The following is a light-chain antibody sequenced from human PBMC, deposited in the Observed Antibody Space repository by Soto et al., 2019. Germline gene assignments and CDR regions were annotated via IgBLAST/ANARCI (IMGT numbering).Light chain of an antibody. CDR2: GAS. V-gene: IGKV3-20*01. J-gene: IGKJ1*01. CDR3: QQYGSSPPT. Sequence: EIVLTQSPGTLSLSPGERATLSCRASQSVSTNYLAWYQRKPGQAPRLLISGASSRATDIPNRFSGSGSGTDFTLTITRRKAEDFAGYYCQQYGSSPPTFGQGTKVEIK. CDR1: QSVSTNY.